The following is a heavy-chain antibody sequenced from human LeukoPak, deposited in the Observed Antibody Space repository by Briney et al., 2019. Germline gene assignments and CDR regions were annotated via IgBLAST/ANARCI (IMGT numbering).Heavy chain of an antibody. Sequence: ASVKVSCKASGYTFTNYYLHWVRQAPGQGVEWRGRINTSGGSTSYAQKFQGRVTMTRDTYTSTVYMERSSLRSEDTAVYYCAREPLYSSSSFDYWGQRTLVTLSS. V-gene: IGHV1-46*01. CDR2: INTSGGST. J-gene: IGHJ4*02. CDR1: GYTFTNYY. CDR3: AREPLYSSSSFDY. D-gene: IGHD6-6*01.